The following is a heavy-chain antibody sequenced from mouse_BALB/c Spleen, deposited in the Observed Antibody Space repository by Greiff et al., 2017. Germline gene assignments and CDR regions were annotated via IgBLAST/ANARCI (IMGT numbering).Heavy chain of an antibody. CDR1: GFAFSSYD. J-gene: IGHJ4*01. D-gene: IGHD2-1*01. Sequence: EVQGVESGGGLVKPGGSLKLSCAASGFAFSSYDMSWVRQTPEKRLEWVAYISSGGGSTYYPDTVKGRFTISRDNAKNTLYLQMSSLKSEDTAMYYCARHDGTYAMDYWGQGTSVTVSS. CDR3: ARHDGTYAMDY. CDR2: ISSGGGST. V-gene: IGHV5-12-1*01.